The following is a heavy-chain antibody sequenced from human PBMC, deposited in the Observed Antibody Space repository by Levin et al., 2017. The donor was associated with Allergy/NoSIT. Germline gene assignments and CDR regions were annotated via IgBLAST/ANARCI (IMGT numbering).Heavy chain of an antibody. Sequence: GGSLRLSCAASGFTFSDYAMTWVRQAPGKGLEWVSVISGSGGGTYHAKSVRGRFTVSRDNSKNTVYLQMNSLRAEDTAVYYCAGTRRFPAPRGDYWGQGTLVTVSS. CDR1: GFTFSDYA. CDR2: ISGSGGGT. D-gene: IGHD1-14*01. J-gene: IGHJ4*02. V-gene: IGHV3-23*01. CDR3: AGTRRFPAPRGDY.